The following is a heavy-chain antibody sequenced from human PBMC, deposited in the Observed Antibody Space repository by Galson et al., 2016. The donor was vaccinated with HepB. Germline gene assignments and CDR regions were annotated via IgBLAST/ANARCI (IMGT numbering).Heavy chain of an antibody. CDR3: AKDIRSSVTGWGKLDAFDV. D-gene: IGHD3-16*01. CDR1: GFTFNNYA. V-gene: IGHV3-23*01. Sequence: SLRLSCAASGFTFNNYALNWVRQAPGKGLEWVSAISIRSDSTFYADSVKGRFMIFRDNSKNTVYLQMNTLRVDDTATYYCAKDIRSSVTGWGKLDAFDVWGQGTMSPSLQ. CDR2: ISIRSDST. J-gene: IGHJ3*01.